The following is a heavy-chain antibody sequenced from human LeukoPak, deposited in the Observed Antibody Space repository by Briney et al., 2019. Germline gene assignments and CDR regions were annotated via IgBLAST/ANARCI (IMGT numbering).Heavy chain of an antibody. Sequence: HPGGSLRLSCAASGFTFRTYGIHWVRQAPGKGLEWVATIQDDGRNEYYADSVKGRFTISRGKSKNMLYLQMNSLRVEDTAIYYCAKRGPPDGTNGNWIDPWGQGTLVTVSS. D-gene: IGHD4/OR15-4a*01. CDR3: AKRGPPDGTNGNWIDP. V-gene: IGHV3-30*02. J-gene: IGHJ5*02. CDR2: IQDDGRNE. CDR1: GFTFRTYG.